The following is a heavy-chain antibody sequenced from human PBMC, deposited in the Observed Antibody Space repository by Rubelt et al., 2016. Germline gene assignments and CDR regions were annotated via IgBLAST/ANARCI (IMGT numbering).Heavy chain of an antibody. J-gene: IGHJ4*02. V-gene: IGHV3-48*02. Sequence: EVQLVESGGGLVQPGGSLRLSCAASGFTFSSYSMNWVRQAPGKGLEWVAFINGDSTTTYPADSVKGRFTISRDNAKNSLYLQMNSLRDEDTGIYYCARKFGYWGQGTLVTVSS. CDR2: INGDSTTT. CDR1: GFTFSSYS. D-gene: IGHD3-16*01. CDR3: ARKFGY.